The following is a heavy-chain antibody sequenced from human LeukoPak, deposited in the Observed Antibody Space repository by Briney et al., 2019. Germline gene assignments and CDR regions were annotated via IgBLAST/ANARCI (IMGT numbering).Heavy chain of an antibody. J-gene: IGHJ3*02. D-gene: IGHD6-6*01. CDR2: INHSGST. V-gene: IGHV4-34*01. CDR1: GGSFSGYY. CDR3: ATRRIPARGAFDI. Sequence: SETLSLTCAVYGGSFSGYYWSWIRQPPGKGLEWIGEINHSGSTNYNPSLKSRVTISVDTSKNQSSLKLSSVTAADTAVYYCATRRIPARGAFDIWGQGAMVTVSS.